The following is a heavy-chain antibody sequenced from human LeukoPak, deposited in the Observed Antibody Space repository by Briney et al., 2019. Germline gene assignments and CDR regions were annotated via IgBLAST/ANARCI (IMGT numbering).Heavy chain of an antibody. J-gene: IGHJ4*02. V-gene: IGHV4-59*01. CDR3: ARARDGYNYASFDY. CDR2: IYYSGST. CDR1: GGSISSYY. D-gene: IGHD5-24*01. Sequence: SETLSLTCTVSGGSISSYYWSWIRQPPGKGLEWIGYIYYSGSTNYNPSLKSRVTIPVDTSKNQFSLKLSSVTAADTAVYYCARARDGYNYASFDYWGQGTLVTVSS.